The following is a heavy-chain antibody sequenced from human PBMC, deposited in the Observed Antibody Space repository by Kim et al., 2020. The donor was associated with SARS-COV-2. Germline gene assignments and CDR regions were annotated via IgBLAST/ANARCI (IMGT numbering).Heavy chain of an antibody. Sequence: TNYNPSLKSRVTISVDTSKNQFSLKLSSVTAADTAVYYCARKRGPGRFDYWGQGTLVTVSS. D-gene: IGHD3-10*01. CDR2: T. CDR3: ARKRGPGRFDY. V-gene: IGHV4-34*01. J-gene: IGHJ4*02.